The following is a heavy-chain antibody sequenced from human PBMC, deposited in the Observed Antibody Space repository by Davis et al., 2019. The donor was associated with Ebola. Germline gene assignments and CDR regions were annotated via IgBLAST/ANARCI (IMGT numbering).Heavy chain of an antibody. CDR1: GGSIRSTNYH. CDR3: ARGDSYYDPSGYYAGPEAPDH. D-gene: IGHD3-22*01. CDR2: IFYSGRI. J-gene: IGHJ4*02. V-gene: IGHV4-39*07. Sequence: SETLSLTCTVSGGSIRSTNYHWGWIRQSPGKGLDWIGSIFYSGRIDYNPSLKSRVTISVDTSKNQFSLKLSSVTAADTAVYYCARGDSYYDPSGYYAGPEAPDHWGQGTLVSVSS.